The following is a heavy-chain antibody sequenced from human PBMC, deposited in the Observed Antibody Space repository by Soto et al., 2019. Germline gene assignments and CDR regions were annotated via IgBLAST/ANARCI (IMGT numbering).Heavy chain of an antibody. D-gene: IGHD6-13*01. CDR2: INPNSGGT. V-gene: IGHV1-2*04. Sequence: ASVKVSCKASGYTFTGYYMHLVRQAPGQGLEWMGWINPNSGGTNYAQKFQGWVTMTRDTSISTAYMELSRLRSDDTAVYYCARGGAPANIAAAADDAFDIWGQGTMVTVSS. CDR3: ARGGAPANIAAAADDAFDI. J-gene: IGHJ3*02. CDR1: GYTFTGYY.